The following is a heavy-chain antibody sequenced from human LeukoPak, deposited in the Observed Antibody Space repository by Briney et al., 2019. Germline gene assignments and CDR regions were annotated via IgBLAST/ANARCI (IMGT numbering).Heavy chain of an antibody. CDR2: INHSGST. CDR3: ARGWVAARRFDY. CDR1: GRSFSGYY. J-gene: IGHJ4*02. Sequence: SETLSLTCAVYGRSFSGYYWSWIRQPPGKGLEWIGEINHSGSTNYNPSLKSRVTISVDTSKNQFSLKLSSVTAADTAVYYCARGWVAARRFDYWGQGTLVTVSS. V-gene: IGHV4-34*01. D-gene: IGHD6-6*01.